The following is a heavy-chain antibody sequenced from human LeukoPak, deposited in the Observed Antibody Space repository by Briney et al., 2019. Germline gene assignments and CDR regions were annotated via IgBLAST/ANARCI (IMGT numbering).Heavy chain of an antibody. CDR3: ATTPGYCDSATCFEYFQH. Sequence: GGSLRLSCAASGFSFSRFWMTWVRQAPGKGLEWVASIKEDGGEIYYVDSVKGRFTISRDNAQNSLFLQMNSLRAEDTAVYYCATTPGYCDSATCFEYFQHWGQGTLVTVSS. CDR2: IKEDGGEI. D-gene: IGHD2-2*03. CDR1: GFSFSRFW. J-gene: IGHJ1*01. V-gene: IGHV3-7*02.